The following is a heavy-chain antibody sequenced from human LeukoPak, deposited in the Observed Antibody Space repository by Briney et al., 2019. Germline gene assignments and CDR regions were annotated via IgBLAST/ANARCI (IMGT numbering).Heavy chain of an antibody. Sequence: GGSLRLSCAASGFTFSSYAMHWVRQAPGKGLEYVSAISSNGGSTYYANSVKGRFTISRDNSKNTLYLQMGSLRAEDMAVYYCARALYTSAAAMVTDYWGQGTLVTVSS. CDR1: GFTFSSYA. CDR3: ARALYTSAAAMVTDY. CDR2: ISSNGGST. J-gene: IGHJ4*02. D-gene: IGHD5-18*01. V-gene: IGHV3-64*01.